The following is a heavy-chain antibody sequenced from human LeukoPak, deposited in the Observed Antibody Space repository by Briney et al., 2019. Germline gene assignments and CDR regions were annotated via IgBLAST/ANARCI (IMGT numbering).Heavy chain of an antibody. V-gene: IGHV3-30-3*01. CDR3: ARVSVGPDFDY. CDR2: ISYDGSNK. D-gene: IGHD3/OR15-3a*01. CDR1: GFTFSSYA. J-gene: IGHJ4*02. Sequence: GRSLRLSCAASGFTFSSYAMHWVRQAPGKGLEWVAVISYDGSNKYYADSVKGRFSISRDNSKNTLYLQMNSLRAEDTAVYYCARVSVGPDFDYWGQGTLVTVSS.